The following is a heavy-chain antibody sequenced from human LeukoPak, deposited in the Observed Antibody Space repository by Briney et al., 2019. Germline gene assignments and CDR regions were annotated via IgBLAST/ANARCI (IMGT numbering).Heavy chain of an antibody. J-gene: IGHJ4*02. CDR1: GYTFTNHD. Sequence: ASVKVSCKASGYTFTNHDISWVRQAPGQGLEWMGWISAYNGNTNYAQKLQGRVTMTTDISTSTGYMELRSLRSDDTAVYYCARRRIAAAGMDYHFDYWGQGTLVTVSS. CDR2: ISAYNGNT. D-gene: IGHD6-13*01. CDR3: ARRRIAAAGMDYHFDY. V-gene: IGHV1-18*01.